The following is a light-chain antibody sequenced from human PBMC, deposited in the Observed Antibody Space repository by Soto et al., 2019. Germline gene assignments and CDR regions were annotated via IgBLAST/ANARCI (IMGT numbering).Light chain of an antibody. V-gene: IGKV3-11*01. CDR3: QQRSNWPPIT. CDR1: QSVRSY. Sequence: ETVLTQSPATLSLSPGERATLSCRASQSVRSYLAWYQQKPGQAPRLLIYDASKRATGTPARFSGSGSGTDFTLPISSLEPEDFAVYYCQQRSNWPPITFGQGTRLEIK. CDR2: DAS. J-gene: IGKJ5*01.